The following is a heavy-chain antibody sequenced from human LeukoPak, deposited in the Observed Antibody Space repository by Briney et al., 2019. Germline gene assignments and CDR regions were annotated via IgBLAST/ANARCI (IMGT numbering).Heavy chain of an antibody. CDR3: ARVSGYIPNFDY. CDR1: GGTFSSYA. V-gene: IGHV1-69*13. CDR2: IIPIFGTA. J-gene: IGHJ4*02. Sequence: ASVKVSCKASGGTFSSYAISWVRQAPGQGLEWMGGIIPIFGTANYAQKFQGRVTITADESTSTAYMELSSLRSEDTAVYYCARVSGYIPNFDYWGQGTLVTVSP. D-gene: IGHD5-24*01.